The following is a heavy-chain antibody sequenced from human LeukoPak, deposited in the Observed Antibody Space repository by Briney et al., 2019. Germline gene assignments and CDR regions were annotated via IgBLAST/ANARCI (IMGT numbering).Heavy chain of an antibody. J-gene: IGHJ4*02. CDR1: GFTFDDYA. Sequence: GGSLRLSCAASGFTFDDYAMHWVRQAPGKGLEWVSLISGDGGSTYYADSVKGRFTISRDNAKNSLYLQMNSLRAEDTAVYYCARDPTFWSGYSYFDYWGQGTLVTVSS. CDR2: ISGDGGST. D-gene: IGHD3-3*01. CDR3: ARDPTFWSGYSYFDY. V-gene: IGHV3-43*02.